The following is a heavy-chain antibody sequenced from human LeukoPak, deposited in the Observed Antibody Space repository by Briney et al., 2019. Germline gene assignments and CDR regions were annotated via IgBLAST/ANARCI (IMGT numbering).Heavy chain of an antibody. CDR2: IRPGDSDT. CDR3: SRSITGTTNYRY. CDR1: GYSFANYW. D-gene: IGHD1-20*01. V-gene: IGHV5-51*01. Sequence: GESLKISCQASGYSFANYWIGSVRQMPGKGLEWMGIIRPGDSDTRYSPYFKGHVTISADKSINTTYLQQSSLKAPDTPMYYCSRSITGTTNYRYWGQGTLVTVSS. J-gene: IGHJ4*02.